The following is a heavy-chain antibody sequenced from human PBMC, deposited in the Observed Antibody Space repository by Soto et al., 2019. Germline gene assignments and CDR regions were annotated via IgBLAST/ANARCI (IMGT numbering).Heavy chain of an antibody. CDR2: IKQDGSEK. CDR1: GFTFSSYW. D-gene: IGHD2-2*01. Sequence: GGSLRLSCAASGFTFSSYWMSWVRQAPWKGLEWVANIKQDGSEKYYVDSVKGRFTISRDNAKNSLYLQMNSLRAEDTAVYYCARDPNIVLVPAALRSYYYYYGMDDWGKGTTVTVSS. CDR3: ARDPNIVLVPAALRSYYYYYGMDD. J-gene: IGHJ6*04. V-gene: IGHV3-7*01.